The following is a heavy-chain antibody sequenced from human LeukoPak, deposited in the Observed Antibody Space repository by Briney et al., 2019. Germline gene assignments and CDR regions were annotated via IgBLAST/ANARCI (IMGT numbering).Heavy chain of an antibody. J-gene: IGHJ4*02. D-gene: IGHD3-3*01. CDR2: IGGSGVST. V-gene: IGHV3-23*01. CDR3: ARDPDYDFWSGYFDY. Sequence: GGSLRLSCAASGFTFSSCAMSWVRQAPGKGLEWVSTIGGSGVSTYYADSVKGRFTISRDNSKNTLYLQMNSLRAEDTAVYYCARDPDYDFWSGYFDYWGQGTLVTVSS. CDR1: GFTFSSCA.